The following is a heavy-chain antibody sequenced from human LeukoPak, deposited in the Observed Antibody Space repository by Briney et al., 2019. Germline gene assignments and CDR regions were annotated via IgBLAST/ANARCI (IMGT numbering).Heavy chain of an antibody. V-gene: IGHV4-59*01. CDR2: IYYSGST. CDR1: GCSISCYD. D-gene: IGHD3-9*01. J-gene: IGHJ3*02. CDR3: ARDLDHYDSVTGNPGHAFDI. Sequence: SETLSLTCTASGCSISCYDWSWIRQPPGKGLEWIGYIYYSGSTNYNPSLKSRVTISVDTSKNQFSLKLSSVTAADTAVYYWARDLDHYDSVTGNPGHAFDIWGQGTMVTVSS.